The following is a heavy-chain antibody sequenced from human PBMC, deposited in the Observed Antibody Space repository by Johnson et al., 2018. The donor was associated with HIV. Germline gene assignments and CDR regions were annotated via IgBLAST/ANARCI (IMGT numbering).Heavy chain of an antibody. V-gene: IGHV3-20*04. CDR3: ARSGYGSGSTHDAFDI. D-gene: IGHD3-10*01. CDR1: GFTFDDYG. Sequence: VQLVESGGGLVKPGGSLRLSCAASGFTFDDYGMSWVRQAPGKGLEWVSGINWNGGSTGYADSVKGRFTISRDNSKNTLYLQMNSLRAEDTAVYYCARSGYGSGSTHDAFDIWGQGTMVTVSS. CDR2: INWNGGST. J-gene: IGHJ3*02.